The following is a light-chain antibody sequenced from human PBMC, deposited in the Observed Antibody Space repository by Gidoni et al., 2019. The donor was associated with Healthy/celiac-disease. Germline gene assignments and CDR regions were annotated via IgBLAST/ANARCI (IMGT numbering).Light chain of an antibody. Sequence: EIVMTQSPATLSVSPGERATLSCSASQSVSSNLAWYQQQPGQAPRLLIYGASTRATGIPARCSGSGSGTEFTPTISSRQSEDFAVYYCQQYNNWTPYTFGEGTKLEIK. CDR3: QQYNNWTPYT. J-gene: IGKJ2*01. V-gene: IGKV3-15*01. CDR1: QSVSSN. CDR2: GAS.